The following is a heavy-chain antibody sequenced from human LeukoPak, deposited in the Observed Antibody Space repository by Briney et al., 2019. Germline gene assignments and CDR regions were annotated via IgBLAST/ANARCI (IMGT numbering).Heavy chain of an antibody. CDR3: ARDTRPNYYYYGMDV. J-gene: IGHJ6*02. D-gene: IGHD1-1*01. V-gene: IGHV3-21*01. Sequence: GGSLRLSCAASGFTFSSYSMNWVRQAPGKGLEWVSSISSSSSYIYYADSVKGRFTISRDNAKNSLYLQMNSLRAEDTAVYYCARDTRPNYYYYGMDVWDQGTTVTVSS. CDR1: GFTFSSYS. CDR2: ISSSSSYI.